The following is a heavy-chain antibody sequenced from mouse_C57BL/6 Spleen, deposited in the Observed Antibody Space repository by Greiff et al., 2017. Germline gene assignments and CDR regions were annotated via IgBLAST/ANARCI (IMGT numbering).Heavy chain of an antibody. CDR1: GFTFSDYG. CDR3: ARVYQYYFDD. V-gene: IGHV5-17*01. CDR2: LSSGSSTI. Sequence: EVKLVESGGGLVKPGGSLKLSCAASGFTFSDYGMHWVRQAPEKGLEWVAYLSSGSSTIYYADTVKGRFTISRDNAKNTRFLQMTSLRSEYTAMYYCARVYQYYFDDWGKGTTLTVSS. J-gene: IGHJ2*01.